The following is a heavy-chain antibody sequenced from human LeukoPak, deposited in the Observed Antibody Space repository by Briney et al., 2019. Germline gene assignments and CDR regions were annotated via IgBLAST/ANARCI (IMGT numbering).Heavy chain of an antibody. CDR1: GYTFTSYY. CDR2: INPSGGST. Sequence: ASVKVSCKASGYTFTSYYMHWVRQAPGQGLEWMGIINPSGGSTSYAQKFQGRVTMTRDTSTSTVYMELSSLRSEDTAVYYCAKDLGMSMDYYYMDVWGKGTTVTVSS. D-gene: IGHD4/OR15-4a*01. J-gene: IGHJ6*03. V-gene: IGHV1-46*01. CDR3: AKDLGMSMDYYYMDV.